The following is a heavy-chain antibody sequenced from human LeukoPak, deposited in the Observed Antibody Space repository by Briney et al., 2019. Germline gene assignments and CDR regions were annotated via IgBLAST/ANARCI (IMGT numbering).Heavy chain of an antibody. V-gene: IGHV3-30*04. CDR3: AREPLGTMVRGIPNWFDP. Sequence: GGSLRLSCVVSGFNFDNFAMHWVRQPLGKGLEWVAVISHDGRTKYYADSMKGRITISRDNAKNSLYLQMNSLRAEDTAVYYCAREPLGTMVRGIPNWFDPWGQGTLVTVSS. CDR1: GFNFDNFA. D-gene: IGHD3-10*01. J-gene: IGHJ5*02. CDR2: ISHDGRTK.